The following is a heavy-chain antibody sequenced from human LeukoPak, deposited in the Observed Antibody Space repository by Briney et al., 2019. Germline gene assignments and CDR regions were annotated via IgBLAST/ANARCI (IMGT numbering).Heavy chain of an antibody. Sequence: ASVKVSCKVSGYTLTELSMHWVRQAPGKGLEWMGGFDPEDGETIYAQKFQGRVTMTEDTSTDTAYMELRSLRSDDTAVYYCARAIAAAGLADYWGQGTLVTVSS. V-gene: IGHV1-24*01. D-gene: IGHD6-13*01. CDR2: FDPEDGET. CDR3: ARAIAAAGLADY. J-gene: IGHJ4*02. CDR1: GYTLTELS.